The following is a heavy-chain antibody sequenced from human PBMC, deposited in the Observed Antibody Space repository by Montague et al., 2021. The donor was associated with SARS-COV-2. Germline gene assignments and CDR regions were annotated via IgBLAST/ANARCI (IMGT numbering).Heavy chain of an antibody. Sequence: TLSLTCTVSGASVTTGHYYWSWIRQPAGKGLEWIGRVYPSGNTNYNPSLRSRVSISVDMSKNQISLKLSSVTAAGTAGYSCARVRGAALYFGEVGYYGMVVWGQGTKVTVSS. D-gene: IGHD3-10*01. CDR3: ARVRGAALYFGEVGYYGMVV. CDR2: VYPSGNT. CDR1: GASVTTGHYY. J-gene: IGHJ6*02. V-gene: IGHV4-61*02.